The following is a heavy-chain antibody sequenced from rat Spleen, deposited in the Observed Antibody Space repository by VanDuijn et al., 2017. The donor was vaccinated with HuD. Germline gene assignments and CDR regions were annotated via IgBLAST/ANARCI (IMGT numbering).Heavy chain of an antibody. CDR2: ISYEGSST. V-gene: IGHV5-22*01. CDR3: ATQHYGSPGGFAY. Sequence: EVQLVESGGGLVHPGRSLKLSCVTSGFTFNYYWMTWIRQAPKKGLEWVASISYEGSSTYYGDSVKGRFTISRDNAKSTLYLQMDSLRSEDAATYYCATQHYGSPGGFAYWGRGALVTVSS. D-gene: IGHD1-3*01. CDR1: GFTFNYYW. J-gene: IGHJ3*01.